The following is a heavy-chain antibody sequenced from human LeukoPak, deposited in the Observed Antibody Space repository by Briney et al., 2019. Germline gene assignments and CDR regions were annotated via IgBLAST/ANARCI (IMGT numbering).Heavy chain of an antibody. V-gene: IGHV3-48*03. D-gene: IGHD3-10*01. Sequence: GGSLRLSCAASGFTFSSYEMNWVRQAPGKGQEWVSYISTSGSTRNYTDSVQGRFTISRDNAENSLYLQMNSLRAEDTAVYYCARVRASLDYWGQGTLVTVFS. CDR1: GFTFSSYE. CDR3: ARVRASLDY. J-gene: IGHJ4*02. CDR2: ISTSGSTR.